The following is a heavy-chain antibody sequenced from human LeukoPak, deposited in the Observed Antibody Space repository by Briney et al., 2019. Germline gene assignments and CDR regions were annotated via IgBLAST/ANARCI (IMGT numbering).Heavy chain of an antibody. CDR1: GFTVSSNY. Sequence: QPGGSLRLSCAASGFTVSSNYMSWVRQAPGKGLEWVGFIRSKAYGGTTEYAASVKGRFTISRDDSKSIAYLQMNSLKTEDTAVYYCTREIRGYSYGLDYYYYMDVWGKGTTVTVSS. V-gene: IGHV3-49*04. D-gene: IGHD5-18*01. CDR3: TREIRGYSYGLDYYYYMDV. J-gene: IGHJ6*03. CDR2: IRSKAYGGTT.